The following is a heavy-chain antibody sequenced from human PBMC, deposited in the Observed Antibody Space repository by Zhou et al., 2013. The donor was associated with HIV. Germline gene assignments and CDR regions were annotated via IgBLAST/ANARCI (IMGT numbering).Heavy chain of an antibody. D-gene: IGHD7-27*01. CDR3: ARDHNWGPDY. Sequence: QVQLVQSGPEVKKPGSSVKVSCKASGGSFSRNAINWVRQAPGQGLEWMGGIIPIYGRPTYAQKFQGTVTITTDESTNTVDMELNSLKIEDTAVYFCARDHNWGPDYWGQGTPVTVSS. V-gene: IGHV1-69*05. J-gene: IGHJ4*02. CDR2: IIPIYGRP. CDR1: GGSFSRNA.